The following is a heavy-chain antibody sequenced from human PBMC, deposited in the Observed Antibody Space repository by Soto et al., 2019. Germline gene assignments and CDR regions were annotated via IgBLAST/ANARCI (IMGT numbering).Heavy chain of an antibody. CDR1: GGSISSYY. D-gene: IGHD6-13*01. CDR2: IYYSGST. Sequence: PSETLSLTCTVSGGSISSYYWSWIRQPPGKGLEWIGYIYYSGSTNYSPSLKSRVSISVDTSKKQFSLKLSSVTAADTAVYYCARVGSPQSYYYMDVWGKGTTVTVSS. CDR3: ARVGSPQSYYYMDV. V-gene: IGHV4-59*01. J-gene: IGHJ6*03.